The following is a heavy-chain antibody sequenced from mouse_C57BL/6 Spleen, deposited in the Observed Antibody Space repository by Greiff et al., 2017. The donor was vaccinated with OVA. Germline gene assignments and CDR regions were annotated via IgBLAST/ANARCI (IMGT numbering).Heavy chain of an antibody. D-gene: IGHD2-2*01. Sequence: VKLMESGAELVRPGSSVKLSCKASGYTFTSYWMHWVKQRPIQGLEWIGNIDPSDSETHYTQKFKDKATLTVDKSSSTAYMQLSSLTSEDSAVYYCARVGYDGYYFDYWGQGTTLTVSS. CDR2: IDPSDSET. CDR3: ARVGYDGYYFDY. J-gene: IGHJ2*01. CDR1: GYTFTSYW. V-gene: IGHV1-52*01.